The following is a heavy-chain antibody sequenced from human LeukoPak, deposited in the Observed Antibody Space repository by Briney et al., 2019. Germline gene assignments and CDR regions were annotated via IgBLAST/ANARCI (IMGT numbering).Heavy chain of an antibody. J-gene: IGHJ6*02. CDR3: AREFSSSGNPLYYYGMDV. Sequence: ASVKVSCKASGYTFTIYGISWVRQGPGQGRERMGRISAYNGNTNYAQKLQGRLTMTTGTSTSTAYMELRSLRSDDTAVYYCAREFSSSGNPLYYYGMDVWGQGTTVTVSS. D-gene: IGHD6-13*01. CDR2: ISAYNGNT. CDR1: GYTFTIYG. V-gene: IGHV1-18*01.